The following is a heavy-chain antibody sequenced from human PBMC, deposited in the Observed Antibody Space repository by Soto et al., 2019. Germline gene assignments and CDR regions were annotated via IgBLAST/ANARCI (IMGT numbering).Heavy chain of an antibody. D-gene: IGHD3-16*01. Sequence: QITLKESGPPLVKPTQTLTLTCIFSGFSFSADGVGVGWIRQPPGKALEWLALIYWDDDTRYRPSLKSRLTIPKHSXKXQVVLTMTNMDPLDTATYYCAHAFGGTSWPNDAFDVWGQGTVVTVSS. CDR2: IYWDDDT. CDR1: GFSFSADGVG. V-gene: IGHV2-5*02. CDR3: AHAFGGTSWPNDAFDV. J-gene: IGHJ3*01.